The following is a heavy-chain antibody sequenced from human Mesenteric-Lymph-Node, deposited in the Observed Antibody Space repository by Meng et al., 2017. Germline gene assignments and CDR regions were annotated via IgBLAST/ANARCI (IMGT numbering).Heavy chain of an antibody. V-gene: IGHV1-2*06. Sequence: HGQLVQSGAEVKKLGASVKVSCKASGYTLNGYYMHWVRQAPGQGLEWMGRINPNSGGTNYAQKFQGRVTMTRDTSISTAYMELSRLRSDDTAVYYCARHDSSGYFDYWGQGTLVTVSS. CDR2: INPNSGGT. D-gene: IGHD3-22*01. J-gene: IGHJ4*02. CDR3: ARHDSSGYFDY. CDR1: GYTLNGYY.